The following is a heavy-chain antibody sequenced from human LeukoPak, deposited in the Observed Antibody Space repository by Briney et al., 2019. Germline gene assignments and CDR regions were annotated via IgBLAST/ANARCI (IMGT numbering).Heavy chain of an antibody. CDR3: ATDRGSSPFDY. J-gene: IGHJ4*02. CDR2: IWSDGSTK. V-gene: IGHV3-33*01. D-gene: IGHD6-6*01. Sequence: PGSALKRCCAASGLACRNDCMHLGRQTPGKSLEWVAVIWSDGSTKKYADSVKGRFTISRDNSQNTLYLQMNSLRAEDTAVYYCATDRGSSPFDYWGQGTLVTVSS. CDR1: GLACRNDC.